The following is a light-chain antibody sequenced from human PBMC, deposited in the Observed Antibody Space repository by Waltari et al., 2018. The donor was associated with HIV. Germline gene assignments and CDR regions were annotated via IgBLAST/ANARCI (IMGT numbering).Light chain of an antibody. CDR3: AAWDDSLSGRGV. CDR1: SSDVGSYNL. V-gene: IGLV2-23*02. J-gene: IGLJ2*01. CDR2: EVS. Sequence: QSALTQPASVPGSPGQSITISCTGTSSDVGSYNLVSWYQQHPGKVPKPIIYEVSKRPSGVSYRFSGSKSGDTASLTISGLQAEDEADYYCAAWDDSLSGRGVFGGGTKLTVL.